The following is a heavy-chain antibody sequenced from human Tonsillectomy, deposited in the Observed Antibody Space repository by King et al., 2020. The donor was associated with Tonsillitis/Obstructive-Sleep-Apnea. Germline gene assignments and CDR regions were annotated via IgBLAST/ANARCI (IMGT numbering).Heavy chain of an antibody. CDR3: ARSTTYYDFWSGPGEGYYYYYGMDV. CDR1: GFTFGDHY. J-gene: IGHJ6*02. D-gene: IGHD3-3*01. V-gene: IGHV3-72*01. Sequence: VQLVESGGGLVQPGGSLRLSCAASGFTFGDHYMDWVRQAPGKGLEWVGRTRNKANSYTTEYAASVKGRFTISRDDSKNSLYLQMNSLKTEDTAVYYCARSTTYYDFWSGPGEGYYYYYGMDVWGQGTTVTVSS. CDR2: TRNKANSYTT.